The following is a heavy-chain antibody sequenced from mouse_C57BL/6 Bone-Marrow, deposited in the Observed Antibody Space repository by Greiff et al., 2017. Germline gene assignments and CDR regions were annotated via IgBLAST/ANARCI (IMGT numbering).Heavy chain of an antibody. CDR3: ASLIYYYGSSYVDWFAY. Sequence: EVQLVESGGGLVKPGGSLKLSCAASGFTFSSYTMSWVRQTPEKRLEWVATISGGGGNTYYPDSVKGRFTISRDNAKNTLYLQMSSLRSEDTALYYCASLIYYYGSSYVDWFAYWGQGTLVTVSA. V-gene: IGHV5-9*01. CDR2: ISGGGGNT. D-gene: IGHD1-1*01. J-gene: IGHJ3*01. CDR1: GFTFSSYT.